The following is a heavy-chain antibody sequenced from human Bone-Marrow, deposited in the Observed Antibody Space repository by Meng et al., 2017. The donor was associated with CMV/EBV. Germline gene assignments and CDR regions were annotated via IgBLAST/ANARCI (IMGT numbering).Heavy chain of an antibody. Sequence: LSCAAYGFTFRIYAMSWVRQAPGKGLGWVAVVYRGNLGINYVNSVRGRFTISKDYSKNTLDLQMNSLRAEDTAVYYCVKDDPTGWGDYWGQGTLVTVSS. D-gene: IGHD3-16*01. V-gene: IGHV3-23*03. CDR2: VYRGNLGI. CDR1: GFTFRIYA. CDR3: VKDDPTGWGDY. J-gene: IGHJ4*02.